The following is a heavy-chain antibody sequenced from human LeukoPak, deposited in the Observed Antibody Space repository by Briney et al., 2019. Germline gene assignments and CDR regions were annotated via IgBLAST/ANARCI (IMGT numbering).Heavy chain of an antibody. CDR1: GGSISSYY. CDR2: IYTSGST. Sequence: SETLSLTCTVSGGSISSYYWSWIRQPAGKGLEWIGRIYTSGSTDYNPSLKSRVTMSVDTSKNQFSLKLSSVTAADTAVYYCASLSSSWSTDYWGQGTLVTVSS. D-gene: IGHD6-13*01. J-gene: IGHJ4*02. V-gene: IGHV4-4*07. CDR3: ASLSSSWSTDY.